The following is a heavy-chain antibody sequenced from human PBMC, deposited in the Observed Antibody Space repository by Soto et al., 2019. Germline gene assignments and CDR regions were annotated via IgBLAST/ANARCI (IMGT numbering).Heavy chain of an antibody. CDR2: IYYSGST. CDR3: ARAAGDGYNSGFDY. J-gene: IGHJ4*02. V-gene: IGHV4-30-4*01. Sequence: SETLSLTCTVSGGSISSGDYYWSWIRQPPGKGLEWIGYIYYSGSTYYNPSLKSRVTISVDTSKNQFSLKLSSVTAADTAVYYCARAAGDGYNSGFDYWGQGTLVTVSS. CDR1: GGSISSGDYY. D-gene: IGHD5-12*01.